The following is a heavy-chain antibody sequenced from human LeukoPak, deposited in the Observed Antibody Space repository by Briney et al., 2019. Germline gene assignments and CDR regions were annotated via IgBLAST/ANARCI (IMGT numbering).Heavy chain of an antibody. V-gene: IGHV1-69*04. CDR3: AKGFYIVMVPAAHPYFDS. CDR1: GGSFSSYA. CDR2: IIPILNTT. J-gene: IGHJ4*02. Sequence: SVKVSCKASGGSFSSYAFSWVRQAPGQGLEWMGRIIPILNTTKYTQNFQGRITITADKSAGTVYMELNSLRSEDTAVYYCAKGFYIVMVPAAHPYFDSWGQGTLVTVSS. D-gene: IGHD2-2*01.